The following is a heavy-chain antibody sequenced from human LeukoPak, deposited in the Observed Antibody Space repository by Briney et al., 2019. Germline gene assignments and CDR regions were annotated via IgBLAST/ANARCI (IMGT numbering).Heavy chain of an antibody. CDR3: AKQKQQLPQGYYYHMDV. CDR1: GFTFSSYA. J-gene: IGHJ6*03. D-gene: IGHD6-13*01. Sequence: PGGSLRLSCAASGFTFSSYAMSWVRQAPGKGLEWVSAISGSGGSTYYADSVKGRFTISRDNSKNTLYLQMNSLRAEDTAAYYCAKQKQQLPQGYYYHMDVWGKGTTVTVSS. V-gene: IGHV3-23*01. CDR2: ISGSGGST.